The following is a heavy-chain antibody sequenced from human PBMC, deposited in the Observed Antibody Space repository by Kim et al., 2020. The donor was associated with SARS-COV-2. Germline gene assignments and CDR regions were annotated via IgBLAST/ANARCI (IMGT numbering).Heavy chain of an antibody. Sequence: SETLSLTCTVSGGSISSGGYYCSWIRQHPGKGLEWIGYIYYSGSTYYNPSLKSRVTISVDTSKNQFSLKLSSVTAADTAVYYCARAHRTIFGVVEYMDVWGQGTTVTVSS. CDR3: ARAHRTIFGVVEYMDV. D-gene: IGHD3-3*01. CDR1: GGSISSGGYY. V-gene: IGHV4-31*03. CDR2: IYYSGST. J-gene: IGHJ6*02.